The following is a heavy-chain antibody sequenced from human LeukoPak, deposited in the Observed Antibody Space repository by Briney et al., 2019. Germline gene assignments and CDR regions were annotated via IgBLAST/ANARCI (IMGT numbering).Heavy chain of an antibody. J-gene: IGHJ3*02. CDR1: GFTFSSYA. V-gene: IGHV3-30-3*01. CDR3: ARAHRGYYDSSGLDAFDI. D-gene: IGHD3-22*01. CDR2: ISYDGSNK. Sequence: PGGSLRLSCAASGFTFSSYAMHWVRQAPGKGLEWVAVISYDGSNKYYADSVKGRFTISRDISKNTLYLQMNSLRAEDTAVYYCARAHRGYYDSSGLDAFDIWGQGTMVTVSS.